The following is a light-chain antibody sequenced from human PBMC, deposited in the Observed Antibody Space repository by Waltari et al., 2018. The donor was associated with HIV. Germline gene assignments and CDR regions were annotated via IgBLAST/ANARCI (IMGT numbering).Light chain of an antibody. CDR2: GNS. Sequence: QSVLAQPPSVSGAPGQRVTISCTGSSSNIGAGYPVYWYQHLPGTAPKPLIYGNSNRPSGVPNRFSGSKSDTSASLAITGLQAEDEADYYCQSYDRSLSAWVFGGGTRLNVL. CDR3: QSYDRSLSAWV. J-gene: IGLJ3*02. CDR1: SSNIGAGYP. V-gene: IGLV1-40*01.